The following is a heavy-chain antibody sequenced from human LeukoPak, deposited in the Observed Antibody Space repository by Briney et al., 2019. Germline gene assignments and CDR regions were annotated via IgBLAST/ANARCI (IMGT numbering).Heavy chain of an antibody. V-gene: IGHV3-15*01. CDR1: GFTFSGSA. D-gene: IGHD3-3*01. Sequence: GGSLRLSCVASGFTFSGSAIHWVRQASGKGLEWIDRIKTKTSGGTTDYIAPVKGRFTISRDDSKNMLYLQMSSLKTEDTAVYYCTTISAIFGVVIPDYWGQGTLVTVSS. CDR2: IKTKTSGGTT. CDR3: TTISAIFGVVIPDY. J-gene: IGHJ4*02.